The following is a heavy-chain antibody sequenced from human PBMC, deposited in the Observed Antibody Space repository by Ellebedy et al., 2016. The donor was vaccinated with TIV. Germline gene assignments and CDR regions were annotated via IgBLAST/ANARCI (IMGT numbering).Heavy chain of an antibody. D-gene: IGHD6-6*01. Sequence: GGSLRLXCAASGFIFSDYWMHWVRQAPGKGLEWVANIKEDGGEKYYVGSVKGRFTISRDNAKNSLYLQMNSLRAEDTAVYYCVRAIGTSSSYWGQGTLVTVSS. J-gene: IGHJ4*02. CDR1: GFIFSDYW. CDR2: IKEDGGEK. CDR3: VRAIGTSSSY. V-gene: IGHV3-7*01.